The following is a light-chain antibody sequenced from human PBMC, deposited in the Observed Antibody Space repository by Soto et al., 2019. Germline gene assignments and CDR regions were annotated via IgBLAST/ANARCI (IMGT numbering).Light chain of an antibody. CDR1: NIGSKS. CDR3: QVWDKSSDDVV. CDR2: DDN. Sequence: SYELTQPPSVSVAPGQTARITCGGNNIGSKSVHWYQQRPGQAPVLVVYDDNDRPSGIPERFSGSNSGNTATLTISRVEDGDEADYYCQVWDKSSDDVVFGGGTKLTVL. V-gene: IGLV3-21*02. J-gene: IGLJ2*01.